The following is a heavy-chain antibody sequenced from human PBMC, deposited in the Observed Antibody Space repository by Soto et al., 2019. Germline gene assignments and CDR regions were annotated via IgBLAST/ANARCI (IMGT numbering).Heavy chain of an antibody. Sequence: AASVKVSCKASGGTFSSYAISWVRQAPGQGLEWMGGIIPIFGTANYAQKFQGRVTITADESTSTAYMELNSLRSEDTAVYYCARGPRIYDFWSGYYNWFDPWGQGTLVTV. CDR3: ARGPRIYDFWSGYYNWFDP. J-gene: IGHJ5*02. CDR1: GGTFSSYA. D-gene: IGHD3-3*01. CDR2: IIPIFGTA. V-gene: IGHV1-69*13.